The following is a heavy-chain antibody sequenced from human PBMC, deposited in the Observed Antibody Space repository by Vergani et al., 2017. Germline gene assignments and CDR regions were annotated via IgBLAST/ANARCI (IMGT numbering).Heavy chain of an antibody. V-gene: IGHV4-34*01. D-gene: IGHD3-3*01. CDR1: GGSFSGYY. CDR2: INHSGST. Sequence: QVQLQQWGAGLLKPSETLSLTCAVYGGSFSGYYWSWIRQPPGKGLEWIGEINHSGSTNYNPSLKSRVTISVDTSKNQFSLKLISVTAADTAVYYCARGAAAPFLEWLVRPTFDYWGQGTLVTVSS. CDR3: ARGAAAPFLEWLVRPTFDY. J-gene: IGHJ4*02.